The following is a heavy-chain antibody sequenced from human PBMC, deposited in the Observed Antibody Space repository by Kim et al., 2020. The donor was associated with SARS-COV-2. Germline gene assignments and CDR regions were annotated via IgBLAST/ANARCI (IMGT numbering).Heavy chain of an antibody. CDR2: INHSGST. Sequence: SETLSLTCAVYGGSFSGYYWSWIRQPPGKGLEWIGEINHSGSTNYNPSLKGRVTISVDTSKNQFSLKLSSVTAADTAVYYCARGRGYDILTGYYRGNWFDPWGQGTLVTVSS. J-gene: IGHJ5*02. D-gene: IGHD3-9*01. CDR1: GGSFSGYY. V-gene: IGHV4-34*01. CDR3: ARGRGYDILTGYYRGNWFDP.